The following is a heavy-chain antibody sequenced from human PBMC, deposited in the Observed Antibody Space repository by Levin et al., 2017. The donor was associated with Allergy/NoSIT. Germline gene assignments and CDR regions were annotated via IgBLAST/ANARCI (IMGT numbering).Heavy chain of an antibody. CDR3: ARVAGYSYGYYLDY. V-gene: IGHV4-30-2*01. D-gene: IGHD5-18*01. CDR2: IYLSGST. CDR1: GGSISSGGYS. Sequence: SQTLSLTCAVSGGSISSGGYSWSWIRQPPGKGLEWIGNIYLSGSTNDNPSLKSRVTMSVDRPKNQFSLNLSYVTAADTAVYYCARVAGYSYGYYLDYWGPGTLVTVSS. J-gene: IGHJ4*02.